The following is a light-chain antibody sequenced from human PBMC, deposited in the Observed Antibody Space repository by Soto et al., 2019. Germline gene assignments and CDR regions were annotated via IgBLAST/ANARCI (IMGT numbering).Light chain of an antibody. V-gene: IGLV2-14*01. CDR3: SSYTTSSTPV. CDR1: SSDLGVYDS. Sequence: QSVLTQPASVSGSPGQSMTISCPGTSSDLGVYDSVDWYRVNPGKAPKLMIYDVSKRPSGVHSRFSGSTVGDTASLSISWLQAVHEAGYSCSSYTTSSTPVFGTGPNVTVL. CDR2: DVS. J-gene: IGLJ1*01.